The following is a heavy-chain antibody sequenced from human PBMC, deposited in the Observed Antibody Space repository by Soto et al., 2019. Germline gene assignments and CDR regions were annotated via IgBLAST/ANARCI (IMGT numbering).Heavy chain of an antibody. CDR1: GFSFSSYG. Sequence: EVQLVESGGGLVKPGGFLRLSCAASGFSFSSYGMNWVRQAPGKGLEWVSSISSSSSYIYYADSVKGRFTISRDNAKNSLYLQMNSLRAEDTAVYFCASPKERIAVAGTDYWGQGILVTVSS. V-gene: IGHV3-21*01. CDR3: ASPKERIAVAGTDY. CDR2: ISSSSSYI. J-gene: IGHJ4*02. D-gene: IGHD6-19*01.